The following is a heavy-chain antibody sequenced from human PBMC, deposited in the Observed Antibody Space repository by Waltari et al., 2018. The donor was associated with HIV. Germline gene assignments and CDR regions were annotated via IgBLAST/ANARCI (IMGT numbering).Heavy chain of an antibody. CDR1: GGTFSSSA. CDR3: ARGFYDGEEKYMVDGVDP. V-gene: IGHV1-69*04. D-gene: IGHD3-22*01. J-gene: IGHJ5*02. Sequence: QVHLVQSGTEVKKPGSSVTVSCRASGGTFSSSAFSWVRQAPGQGLQWMGRKIQSYHLADYAQNFKGRLTITADHSTGTTSMELSGLKSEDTAVYYCARGFYDGEEKYMVDGVDPWGRGTLVTVSS. CDR2: KIQSYHLA.